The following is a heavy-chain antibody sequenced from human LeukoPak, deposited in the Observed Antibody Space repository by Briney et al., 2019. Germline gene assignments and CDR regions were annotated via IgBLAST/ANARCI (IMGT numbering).Heavy chain of an antibody. CDR1: GGSISSYY. J-gene: IGHJ4*02. V-gene: IGHV4-4*07. Sequence: ASETLSLTCTVSGGSISSYYWSWIRQPAGKGLEWIGRIYTSGSTNYNPSLKSRVTMSVDTSKNQFSLKLSSVTAADTAVYYCARDGGRGSSSWYVDYWGQGTLVTVSS. D-gene: IGHD6-13*01. CDR2: IYTSGST. CDR3: ARDGGRGSSSWYVDY.